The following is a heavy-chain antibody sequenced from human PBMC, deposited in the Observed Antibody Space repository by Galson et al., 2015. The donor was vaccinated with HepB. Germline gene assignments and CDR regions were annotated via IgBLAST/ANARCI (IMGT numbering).Heavy chain of an antibody. CDR2: IKQDGSEK. CDR1: GFTFSSYW. CDR3: ARVIAAAGTGRYYYMDV. D-gene: IGHD6-13*01. V-gene: IGHV3-7*03. J-gene: IGHJ6*03. Sequence: SLRLSCAASGFTFSSYWMSWVRQAPGKGLEWVANIKQDGSEKYYVDSVKGRFTISRDNAKNSLYLQMNSLRAEDTAVYYCARVIAAAGTGRYYYMDVWGKGTTVTVSS.